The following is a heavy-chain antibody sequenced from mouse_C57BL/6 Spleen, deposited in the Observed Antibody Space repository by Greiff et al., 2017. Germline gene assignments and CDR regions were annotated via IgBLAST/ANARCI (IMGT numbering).Heavy chain of an antibody. V-gene: IGHV1-80*01. CDR1: GYAFSSYW. CDR3: ASYYYGSSLDY. CDR2: IYPGDGDT. J-gene: IGHJ2*01. Sequence: VQRVESGAELVKPGASVKISCKASGYAFSSYWMNWVKQRPGKGLEWIGQIYPGDGDTNYNGKFKGKATRTADKSSSTAYMQLSSLTSDDSAVYFCASYYYGSSLDYWGQGTTLTVSS. D-gene: IGHD1-1*01.